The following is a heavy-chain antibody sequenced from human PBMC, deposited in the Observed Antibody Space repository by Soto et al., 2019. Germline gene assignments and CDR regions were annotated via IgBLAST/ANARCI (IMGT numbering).Heavy chain of an antibody. CDR2: IKQDGIEK. V-gene: IGHV3-7*01. CDR3: ARETHPLTGYYITSYYYYMEV. J-gene: IGHJ6*03. CDR1: GFTFSRYW. D-gene: IGHD3-9*01. Sequence: SLRRSCARSGFTFSRYWMIWVLPAPVKGLEWLANIKQDGIEKYYVDSVKGRFTISRDNAKNSLYLQMNSLRAEDTAVYYCARETHPLTGYYITSYYYYMEVWGKGTTVTVSS.